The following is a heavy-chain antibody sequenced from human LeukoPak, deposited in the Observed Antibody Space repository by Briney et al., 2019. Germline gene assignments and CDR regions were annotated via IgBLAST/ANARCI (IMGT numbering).Heavy chain of an antibody. V-gene: IGHV1-18*01. Sequence: ASVKVSCKASGYTFTSYGISWVRQAPGQGLEWMGWISAYNGNTNYAQKLQGRVTMTTDTSTSTAYMELRSLRSDDTAVYSCARDLGKEGYSSSWKRVDPWGQGTLVTVSS. CDR3: ARDLGKEGYSSSWKRVDP. CDR2: ISAYNGNT. CDR1: GYTFTSYG. D-gene: IGHD6-13*01. J-gene: IGHJ5*02.